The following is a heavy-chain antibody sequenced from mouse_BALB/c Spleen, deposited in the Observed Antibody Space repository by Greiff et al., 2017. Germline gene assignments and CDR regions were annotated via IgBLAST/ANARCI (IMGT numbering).Heavy chain of an antibody. Sequence: QVQLKQSGPGLVAPSQSLSITCSVSGFSLTGYGVNWVRPPPGKGLEWLGMIWGDGSTDYNSALKSRLSISKDNSKSQVFLKMNSLQTDDTARYYCARDGYGSSYGFAYWGQGTLVTVSA. J-gene: IGHJ3*01. V-gene: IGHV2-6-7*01. CDR2: IWGDGST. CDR1: GFSLTGYG. D-gene: IGHD1-1*01. CDR3: ARDGYGSSYGFAY.